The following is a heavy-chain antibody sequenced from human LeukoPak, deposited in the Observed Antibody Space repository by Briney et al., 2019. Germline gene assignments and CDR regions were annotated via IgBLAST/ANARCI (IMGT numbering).Heavy chain of an antibody. CDR3: AREGRGYCSGGSCSGYYYYYGMDV. J-gene: IGHJ6*02. Sequence: ASVKVSCKASGYTFTSYGISWVRQAPGQGLEWMGWISAYNGNTNYAQKLQGRVTMTTDTSTSTAYMELRSLRSDDTAVYYCAREGRGYCSGGSCSGYYYYYGMDVWGQGTTVTVSS. D-gene: IGHD2-15*01. V-gene: IGHV1-18*01. CDR1: GYTFTSYG. CDR2: ISAYNGNT.